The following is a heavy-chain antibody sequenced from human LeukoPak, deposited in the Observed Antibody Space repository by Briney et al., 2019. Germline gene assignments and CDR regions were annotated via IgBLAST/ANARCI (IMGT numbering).Heavy chain of an antibody. J-gene: IGHJ4*02. CDR1: GGSFSGYY. CDR3: ARFGDFWTGYDLVY. CDR2: INHSGST. Sequence: SETLSLTCAVYGGSFSGYYWSWIRQPPGKGLEWIGEINHSGSTNYNPSLKSRVTISVDTSKNQFSLKLSSVTAADTAVYYCARFGDFWTGYDLVYWGQGTLVTVSS. D-gene: IGHD3/OR15-3a*01. V-gene: IGHV4-34*01.